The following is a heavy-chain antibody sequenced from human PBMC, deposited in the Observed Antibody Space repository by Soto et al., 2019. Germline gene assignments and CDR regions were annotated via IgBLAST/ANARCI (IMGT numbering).Heavy chain of an antibody. D-gene: IGHD2-15*01. CDR2: IYYSGST. CDR3: AREAGYCSGGSCFSFDY. J-gene: IGHJ4*02. V-gene: IGHV4-31*03. Sequence: SSETLSLTCTVSGGSISSGGYYWSWIRQHPGKGLEWIGYIYYSGSTYCNPSLKSRVTISVDTSKNQFSLKLSSVTAADTAVYYCAREAGYCSGGSCFSFDYWRQGNLVTVSS. CDR1: GGSISSGGYY.